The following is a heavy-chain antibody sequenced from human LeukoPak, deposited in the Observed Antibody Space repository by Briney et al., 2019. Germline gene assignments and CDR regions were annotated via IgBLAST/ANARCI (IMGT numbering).Heavy chain of an antibody. V-gene: IGHV4-61*01. CDR2: IYYSGST. Sequence: SETLSLTCTVSGGSVSSGSYYWSWIRQPPGKGLEWIGYIYYSGSTNYNPSLKSRVTISVDTSKNQFSLKLSSVTAADTAVYYCVRAASDFWSGYYYYYMDVWGKGTTVTVSS. J-gene: IGHJ6*03. CDR1: GGSVSSGSYY. D-gene: IGHD3-3*01. CDR3: VRAASDFWSGYYYYYMDV.